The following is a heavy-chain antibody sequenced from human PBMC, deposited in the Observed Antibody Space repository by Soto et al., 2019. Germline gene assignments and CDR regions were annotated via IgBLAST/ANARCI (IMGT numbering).Heavy chain of an antibody. CDR3: ARDRDYYDRSGYPDAFDI. CDR2: IKQDGSEK. CDR1: GFTFSSYW. D-gene: IGHD3-22*01. V-gene: IGHV3-7*01. J-gene: IGHJ3*02. Sequence: LRLSCAASGFTFSSYWMSWVRQAPGKGLEWVANIKQDGSEKYYVDSVKGRFTISRDNAKNSLYLQMNSLRAEDTAVYYCARDRDYYDRSGYPDAFDIWGQGTMVTVSS.